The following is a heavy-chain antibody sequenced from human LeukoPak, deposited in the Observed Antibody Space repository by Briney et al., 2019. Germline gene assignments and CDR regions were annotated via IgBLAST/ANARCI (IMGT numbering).Heavy chain of an antibody. CDR2: IYHSGST. D-gene: IGHD3-10*01. V-gene: IGHV4-4*02. CDR1: GGSISSSNW. J-gene: IGHJ4*02. Sequence: PSGTLSLTCDVSGGSISSSNWWSWVRQPPGKGLEWIGEIYHSGSTNYNPSLKSRVTISVDKSKNQFSLKLSSVTAADTAVYYCARDGRGGSGTYYFDYWGQGTLVTVSS. CDR3: ARDGRGGSGTYYFDY.